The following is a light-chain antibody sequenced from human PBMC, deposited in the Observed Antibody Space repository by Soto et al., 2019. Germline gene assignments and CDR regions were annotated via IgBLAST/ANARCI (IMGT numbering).Light chain of an antibody. CDR2: AAS. Sequence: EIVLTQSPGTLSLSPGERATLSCRASQSVSNNFLAWYQQRPGQPPSLLIYAASSRAPGIPDRFSGSGSGTDFTLTINRLEPADFAVYFCQQYGDSPYTFGQGTKLEIK. V-gene: IGKV3-20*01. CDR3: QQYGDSPYT. CDR1: QSVSNNF. J-gene: IGKJ2*01.